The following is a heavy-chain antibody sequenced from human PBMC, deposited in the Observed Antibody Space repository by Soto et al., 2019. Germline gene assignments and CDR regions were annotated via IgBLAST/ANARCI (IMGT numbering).Heavy chain of an antibody. J-gene: IGHJ5*02. Sequence: SETLSLTCTVSGGSISSYYWSWIRQPPGKGLEWIGYIYYSGSTNYNPSLKSRATISLDTSKNQFSLKLSSVTAADTAVYYCARQGPASILNTWFDPWGQGTLATVSS. V-gene: IGHV4-59*01. D-gene: IGHD2-2*01. CDR2: IYYSGST. CDR3: ARQGPASILNTWFDP. CDR1: GGSISSYY.